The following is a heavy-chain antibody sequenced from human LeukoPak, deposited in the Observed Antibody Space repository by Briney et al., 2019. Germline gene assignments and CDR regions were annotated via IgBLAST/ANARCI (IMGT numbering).Heavy chain of an antibody. V-gene: IGHV4-4*07. Sequence: SETLSLTCTVSGASITSFYYNWIRQSAGKGLEWIGRIHTNGGTDYRPSLNSRVTMSVDTSKKQISLKLTSVTAADTAVYFCSRGGGYGDYCGQGILVTVSS. D-gene: IGHD5-12*01. CDR1: GASITSFY. J-gene: IGHJ4*02. CDR3: SRGGGYGDY. CDR2: IHTNGGT.